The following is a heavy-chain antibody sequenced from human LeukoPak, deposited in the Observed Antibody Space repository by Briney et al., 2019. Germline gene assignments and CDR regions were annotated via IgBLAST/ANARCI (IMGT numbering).Heavy chain of an antibody. D-gene: IGHD5/OR15-5a*01. CDR1: GFTFSSSS. CDR3: ARSFYGQFDY. Sequence: GGSLRLSCAASGFTFSSSSMDWVRQAPGKGLEWVSYISSSSSTIYYADSVKGRFTISRDNAKNSLYLQMNSLRAEDTALYYCARSFYGQFDYWGQGTLVTVSS. V-gene: IGHV3-48*01. J-gene: IGHJ4*02. CDR2: ISSSSSTI.